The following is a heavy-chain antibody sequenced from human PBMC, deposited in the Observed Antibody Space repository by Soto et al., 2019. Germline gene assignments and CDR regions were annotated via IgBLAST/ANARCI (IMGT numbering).Heavy chain of an antibody. D-gene: IGHD6-25*01. CDR3: GKSSGPRGRPY. CDR1: GFLLTQSY. V-gene: IGHV3-74*01. CDR2: INGDGTT. Sequence: SLSHAAPGFLLTQSYSHCVRQAPGKWLVWVARINGDGTTTYVDSVKGRFTISRDNAKNMVYLQMNSLRVEDTSMYYCGKSSGPRGRPYCGQGILVTVSA. J-gene: IGHJ4*02.